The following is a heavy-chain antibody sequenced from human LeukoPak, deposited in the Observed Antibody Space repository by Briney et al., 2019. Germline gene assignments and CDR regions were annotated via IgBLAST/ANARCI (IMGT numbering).Heavy chain of an antibody. D-gene: IGHD4-17*01. CDR3: ARGSDRWGTTVTTGDY. J-gene: IGHJ4*02. CDR2: ISYDGNNK. V-gene: IGHV3-30-3*01. Sequence: PGGSLRLSCAASGFTFSTYAMHWVRQAPGKGLEWVAVISYDGNNKYYADSVKGRFTISRDNSKITLYLQMNSLRAEDTAVCYCARGSDRWGTTVTTGDYWGQGTLVTVSS. CDR1: GFTFSTYA.